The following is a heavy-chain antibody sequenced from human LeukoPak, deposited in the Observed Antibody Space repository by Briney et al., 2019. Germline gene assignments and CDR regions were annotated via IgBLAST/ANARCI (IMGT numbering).Heavy chain of an antibody. J-gene: IGHJ4*02. CDR1: GFTFSSYW. D-gene: IGHD4-17*01. CDR2: INSDGSST. V-gene: IGHV3-74*01. Sequence: GGSLRLSCAASGFTFSSYWMHWVRQAPGKGLVWVSRINSDGSSTSYADSVKGRFTISRDNSKNTLFLQMDSPRAEDTATYYCAKSGDVLTVIRIYFDSWGQGTLVTVSS. CDR3: AKSGDVLTVIRIYFDS.